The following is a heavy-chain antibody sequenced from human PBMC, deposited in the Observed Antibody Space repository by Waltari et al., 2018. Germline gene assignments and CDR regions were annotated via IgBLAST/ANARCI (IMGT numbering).Heavy chain of an antibody. D-gene: IGHD5-18*01. CDR1: TGSIFTYY. CDR3: ARTRGYSYGIYYYYYYGMDV. V-gene: IGHV4-59*01. CDR2: VDYTGST. Sequence: QVQLRESGPGLVKPSETVSLTCSVSTGSIFTYYWSWIRQPPGKGLEWIGYVDYTGSTNYNPSLRSRVTISVDTPNNQFSLKVTSVTAADTALYYCARTRGYSYGIYYYYYYGMDVWGHGTTVTVSS. J-gene: IGHJ6*02.